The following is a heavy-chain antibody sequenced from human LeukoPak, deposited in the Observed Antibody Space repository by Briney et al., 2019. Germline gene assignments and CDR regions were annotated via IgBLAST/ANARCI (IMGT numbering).Heavy chain of an antibody. Sequence: KTGGSLRLSCAASGYTFSSYAMHWVRHAPGKGLEWVSFIRYDGSNKYYADSVKGRFTVSRDNSKNTLYLQMNSLRADDSAVYYCARPAGNYDSYGYWYYFDYWGLGALVTVSS. D-gene: IGHD3-9*01. CDR1: GYTFSSYA. CDR2: IRYDGSNK. CDR3: ARPAGNYDSYGYWYYFDY. J-gene: IGHJ4*02. V-gene: IGHV3-30*02.